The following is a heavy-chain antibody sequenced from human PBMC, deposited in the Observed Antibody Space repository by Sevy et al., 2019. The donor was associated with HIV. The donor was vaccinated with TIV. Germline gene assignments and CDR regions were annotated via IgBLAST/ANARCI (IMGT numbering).Heavy chain of an antibody. CDR1: GVSVSSDTYY. CDR2: VYHTWST. J-gene: IGHJ4*02. CDR3: AREPYFFDKSGYYWDY. D-gene: IGHD3-22*01. Sequence: SETLSLTCAVSGVSVSSDTYYWSWIRQPPGKGLEWIGYVYHTWSTNYRPSFKSRVTISVDTSKNQFSLRLFSVAAADTAVYYCAREPYFFDKSGYYWDYWGQGALVTVSS. V-gene: IGHV4-61*01.